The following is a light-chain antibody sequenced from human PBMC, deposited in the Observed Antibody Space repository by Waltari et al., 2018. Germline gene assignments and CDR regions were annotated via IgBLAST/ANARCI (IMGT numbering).Light chain of an antibody. CDR2: EVN. V-gene: IGLV2-23*02. CDR1: SIDVGSSNL. J-gene: IGLJ2*01. CDR3: SSYSSSSTVI. Sequence: QSALTQPASVSGSPGQSITFSCTGTSIDVGSSNLSSWYQQYPDKAPRLMIYEVNKRPSGVSNRFSGSKSGNTASLIIFGLQAEDEADYYCSSYSSSSTVIFGGGTKVTVL.